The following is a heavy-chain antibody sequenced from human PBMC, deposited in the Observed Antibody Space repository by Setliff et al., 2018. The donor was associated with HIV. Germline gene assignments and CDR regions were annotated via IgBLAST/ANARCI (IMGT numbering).Heavy chain of an antibody. Sequence: ASVKVSCKASGYTFTSYGISWVRQAPGQGLEWVGWISAYNGNTNYAQRLQDRITMTTDTSTSTVYMELSSLRSEDTAVYYCARTFIGAERYFDYWGQGTLVTVSS. CDR3: ARTFIGAERYFDY. CDR1: GYTFTSYG. V-gene: IGHV1-18*01. CDR2: ISAYNGNT. D-gene: IGHD3-16*02. J-gene: IGHJ4*02.